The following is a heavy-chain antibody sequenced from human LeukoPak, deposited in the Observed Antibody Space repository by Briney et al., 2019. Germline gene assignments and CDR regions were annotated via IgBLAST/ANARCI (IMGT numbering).Heavy chain of an antibody. CDR1: GFTFSSYE. J-gene: IGHJ4*02. Sequence: QAGGSLRLSCAASGFTFSSYEMNWVRQAPGKGLEWVSYISSSGSTIYYADSVKGRFTISRDNAKNSLYLQMNSLRAEDTAVYYCARDQYSYAHAAHWGQGTLVTVSS. D-gene: IGHD5-18*01. CDR2: ISSSGSTI. CDR3: ARDQYSYAHAAH. V-gene: IGHV3-48*03.